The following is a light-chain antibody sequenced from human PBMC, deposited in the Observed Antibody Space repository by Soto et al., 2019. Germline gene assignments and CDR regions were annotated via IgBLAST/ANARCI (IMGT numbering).Light chain of an antibody. CDR1: QSVSSY. CDR2: DAS. Sequence: EIVSTQSPATLSLSPGERATLSCMASQSVSSYLAWYQQKPGQAPRLLIYDASNRATGIPARFSGSGSGTDFTLTISSLEPEDFAVYYCQQRSNWPPSITFGQGTRLEIK. CDR3: QQRSNWPPSIT. J-gene: IGKJ5*01. V-gene: IGKV3-11*01.